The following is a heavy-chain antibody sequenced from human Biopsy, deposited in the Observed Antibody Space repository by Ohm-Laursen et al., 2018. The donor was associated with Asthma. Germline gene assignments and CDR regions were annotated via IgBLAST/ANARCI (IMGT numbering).Heavy chain of an antibody. CDR1: GGSMSSSSYS. D-gene: IGHD7-27*01. CDR3: ARHWNWGSFFDY. J-gene: IGHJ4*02. CDR2: ISYTGNT. V-gene: IGHV4-39*01. Sequence: SETLSLTCTVSGGSMSSSSYSWGWIRQPPGKGLEWIGSISYTGNTDIPSLRSRVTLSVDTSKNNFYLKLTSVTTADTAVFYCARHWNWGSFFDYWGQGMLVTVSS.